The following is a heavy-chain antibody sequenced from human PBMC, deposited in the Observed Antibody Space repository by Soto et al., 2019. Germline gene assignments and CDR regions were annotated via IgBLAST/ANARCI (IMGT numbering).Heavy chain of an antibody. CDR1: GFTFSSYG. D-gene: IGHD6-19*01. CDR2: IWDDGSNK. J-gene: IGHJ6*02. CDR3: ARARYSSGWYVRPYYYYGMDV. V-gene: IGHV3-33*01. Sequence: QVQLVESGGGVVQPGRSLRLSCAASGFTFSSYGMHWVRQAPGKGLEWVADIWDDGSNKYYADSVKGRFTISRDNSKNTLYLQMNSRRAEDTAVYYCARARYSSGWYVRPYYYYGMDVLGQGTTVTVSS.